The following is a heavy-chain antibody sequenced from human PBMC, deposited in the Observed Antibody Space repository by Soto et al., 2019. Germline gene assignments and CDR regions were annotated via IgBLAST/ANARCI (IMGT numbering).Heavy chain of an antibody. CDR2: INPNSGGT. J-gene: IGHJ3*02. CDR1: GYTFTGYY. D-gene: IGHD1-26*01. V-gene: IGHV1-2*04. CDR3: ARDGLVGATPAFDI. Sequence: ASVKVSGEASGYTFTGYYIHWVRQAPGQGLEWMGWINPNSGGTNYAQKFQGWVTMTRDTSISTAYMELSRLRSDDTAVYYCARDGLVGATPAFDIWGQGTMVTVSS.